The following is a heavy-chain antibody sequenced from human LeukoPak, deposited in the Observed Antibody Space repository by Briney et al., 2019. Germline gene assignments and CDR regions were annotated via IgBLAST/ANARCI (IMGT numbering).Heavy chain of an antibody. CDR3: ARGAYCGGDCPLPNSLY. CDR1: GFAFTSSW. D-gene: IGHD2-21*01. J-gene: IGHJ4*02. Sequence: GSLRLSCAASGFAFTSSWMSWVRQAPGKGLEWLANIKQDGTEKYYVDSVKGRFTISRDNTKNSLYLQMNSLRPEDTAVYYCARGAYCGGDCPLPNSLYWGQGTLVTVSS. CDR2: IKQDGTEK. V-gene: IGHV3-7*01.